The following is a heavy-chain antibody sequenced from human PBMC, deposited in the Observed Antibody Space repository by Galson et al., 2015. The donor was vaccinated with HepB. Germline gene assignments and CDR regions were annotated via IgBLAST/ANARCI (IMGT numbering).Heavy chain of an antibody. CDR1: GFTFSSYG. V-gene: IGHV3-30*18. CDR3: AKDSTFVVVIAIPSTIDY. CDR2: ISYDGSNK. J-gene: IGHJ4*02. Sequence: SLRLSCAASGFTFSSYGIHWVRQAPGKGLEWVAVISYDGSNKYYADSVKGRFTISRDNSKNTLYLQMNSLRAEDTAVYYCAKDSTFVVVIAIPSTIDYWGQGTLVTVSS. D-gene: IGHD2-21*01.